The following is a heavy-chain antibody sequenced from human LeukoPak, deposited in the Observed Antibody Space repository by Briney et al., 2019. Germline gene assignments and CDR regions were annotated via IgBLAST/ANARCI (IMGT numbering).Heavy chain of an antibody. CDR3: AKAGGSSSWYVTLTLDY. Sequence: SETLSLTCTVSGGSIRSSSYYWEWIRQPPGKGLEWIGHIYYDGSTYYNPSLKSRVTISVDTSKSQFSLKLTSVTAADTAMYYCAKAGGSSSWYVTLTLDYWGQGTLVTVSS. V-gene: IGHV4-39*07. D-gene: IGHD6-13*01. J-gene: IGHJ4*02. CDR1: GGSIRSSSYY. CDR2: IYYDGST.